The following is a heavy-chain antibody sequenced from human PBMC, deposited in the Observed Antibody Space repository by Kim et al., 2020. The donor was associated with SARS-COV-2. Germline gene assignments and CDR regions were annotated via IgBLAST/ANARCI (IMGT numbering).Heavy chain of an antibody. CDR3: ARPMTTTQGGAFDI. CDR1: GYTFTGYY. J-gene: IGHJ3*02. V-gene: IGHV1-2*04. D-gene: IGHD4-4*01. CDR2: INPNSGGT. Sequence: ASVKVSCRASGYTFTGYYMHWVRQAPGQGLEWMGWINPNSGGTNYAQKFQGWVTMTRDTSISTAYMELSRLRSDDTAVYYCARPMTTTQGGAFDIWGQGTMVTVSS.